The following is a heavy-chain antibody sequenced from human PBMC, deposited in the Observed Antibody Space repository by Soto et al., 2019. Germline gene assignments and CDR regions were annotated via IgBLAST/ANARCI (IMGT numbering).Heavy chain of an antibody. Sequence: GGSLRLSCAASGFTVSSNYMSWVRQAPGKGLEWVSVIYSGGSTYYADSVKGRLTISRHNSKNTLYLQMNSLRAEDTAVYYCAREGGDSSGYYYNYWGQGTLVTVSS. CDR2: IYSGGST. D-gene: IGHD3-22*01. CDR1: GFTVSSNY. J-gene: IGHJ4*02. CDR3: AREGGDSSGYYYNY. V-gene: IGHV3-53*04.